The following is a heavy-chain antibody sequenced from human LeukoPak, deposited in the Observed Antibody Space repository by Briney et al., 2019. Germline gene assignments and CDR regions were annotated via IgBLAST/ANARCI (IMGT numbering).Heavy chain of an antibody. CDR2: ISAYNGNT. V-gene: IGHV1-18*01. D-gene: IGHD3-22*01. CDR1: GYTFTSYG. J-gene: IGHJ3*02. CDR3: ARAEHYYDSSGYSLLGAFDI. Sequence: GASVKVSCKASGYTFTSYGISWVRQAPGQGLEWMGWISAYNGNTNYAQKLQGGVTMTTDTSTSTAYVELRSLRSDDTAVYYCARAEHYYDSSGYSLLGAFDIWGQGTMVTVSS.